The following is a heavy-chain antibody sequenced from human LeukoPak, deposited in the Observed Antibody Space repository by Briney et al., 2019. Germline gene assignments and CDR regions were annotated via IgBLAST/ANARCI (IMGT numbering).Heavy chain of an antibody. D-gene: IGHD2-2*01. CDR1: GYTFTSYD. J-gene: IGHJ5*02. V-gene: IGHV1-8*01. CDR3: ARVRGPSKGILDIVVVPAANARTFDP. Sequence: ASVKVSCKASGYTFTSYDINWVRQATGQGLEWMGWMNPNSGNTGYAQKFQGRVTMTRHTSISTAYMELSSLRSEDTAVYYCARVRGPSKGILDIVVVPAANARTFDPWGQGTLVTVSS. CDR2: MNPNSGNT.